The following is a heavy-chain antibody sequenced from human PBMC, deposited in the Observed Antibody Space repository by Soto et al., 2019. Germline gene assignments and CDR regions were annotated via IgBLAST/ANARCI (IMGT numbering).Heavy chain of an antibody. J-gene: IGHJ3*02. D-gene: IGHD2-21*02. CDR1: GFTFSSYG. V-gene: IGHV3-30*18. CDR2: ISYAGSNK. Sequence: QVQLVESGGGVAQPGRSLRLSCAASGFTFSSYGRHWVRQAPAKELVLVANISYAGSNKYCADSVKGRFPISRDNSKNTPYLQMHSLRAEYTAVYYCAKAMVVVTDMSGGGGVDKWGQGTLVTVSS. CDR3: AKAMVVVTDMSGGGGVDK.